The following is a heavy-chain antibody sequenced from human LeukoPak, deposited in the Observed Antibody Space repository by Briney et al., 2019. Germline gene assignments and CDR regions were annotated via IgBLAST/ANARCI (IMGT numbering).Heavy chain of an antibody. CDR3: ARAGQYQLPIYNWFDP. J-gene: IGHJ5*02. Sequence: PSETLSLTCTVSGGSIRNYYWSWIRQPPGKGLEWIGYIYYSGSTNYSPSLKSRVTISVDTPKNQFSLNLNSVTAADTAVYYCARAGQYQLPIYNWFDPWGQGTLVTVSS. CDR1: GGSIRNYY. V-gene: IGHV4-59*01. CDR2: IYYSGST. D-gene: IGHD2-2*01.